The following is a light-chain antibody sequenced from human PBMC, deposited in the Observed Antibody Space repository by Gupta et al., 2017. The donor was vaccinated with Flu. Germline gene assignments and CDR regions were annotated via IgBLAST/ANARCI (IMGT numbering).Light chain of an antibody. Sequence: DIQMTQSPSALSASVGDRVTITCRASQSISSWLAWYQQKPGKAPKLLIYQTSTLESGVPSRFSGSGSGTEFTLTISSLQPDDFATYYCQHYYCNSRTFGQGTKVDIK. CDR2: QTS. CDR3: QHYYCNSRT. V-gene: IGKV1-5*03. CDR1: QSISSW. J-gene: IGKJ1*01.